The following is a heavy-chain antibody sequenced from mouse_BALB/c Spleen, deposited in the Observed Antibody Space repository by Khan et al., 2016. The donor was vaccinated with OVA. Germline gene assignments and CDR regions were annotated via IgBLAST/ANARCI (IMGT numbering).Heavy chain of an antibody. J-gene: IGHJ2*01. CDR2: ISYSGST. CDR1: GYSITSGYG. D-gene: IGHD1-2*01. CDR3: ARTARINY. V-gene: IGHV3-2*02. Sequence: EVELVESGPGLVKPSQSLSLTCTVTGYSITSGYGWNWIRQFPGNKLEWMGYISYSGSTNYNPSLKSRISITRDTSKNQFFLQLNSVTTEDTATYCCARTARINYWGQGTTLTVSS.